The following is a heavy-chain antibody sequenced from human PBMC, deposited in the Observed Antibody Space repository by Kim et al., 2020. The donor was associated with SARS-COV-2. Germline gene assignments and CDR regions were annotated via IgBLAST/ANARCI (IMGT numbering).Heavy chain of an antibody. Sequence: GGSLRLSCAASGFIVSSNHMTWVRQAPGKGPEWVSIIYSDGRTFYADSVEGRFTISRDSSKNTLYLQMNSLRADDMAVYYCARDGTYRLENWGQGTLITV. CDR3: ARDGTYRLEN. CDR2: IYSDGRT. V-gene: IGHV3-53*01. J-gene: IGHJ4*02. CDR1: GFIVSSNH. D-gene: IGHD1-26*01.